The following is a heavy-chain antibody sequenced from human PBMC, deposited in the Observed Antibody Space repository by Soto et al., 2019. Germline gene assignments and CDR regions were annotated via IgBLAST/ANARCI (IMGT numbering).Heavy chain of an antibody. J-gene: IGHJ5*02. Sequence: RRLSCAASGFTFSSYAMHWVRQAPGKGLEWVAVISYDGSNKYYADSVKGRFTISRDNSKNTLYLQMNSLRAEDTAVYYCARAHNWNDVDWFDPWGQGTLVTVSS. CDR2: ISYDGSNK. CDR3: ARAHNWNDVDWFDP. V-gene: IGHV3-30-3*01. CDR1: GFTFSSYA. D-gene: IGHD1-1*01.